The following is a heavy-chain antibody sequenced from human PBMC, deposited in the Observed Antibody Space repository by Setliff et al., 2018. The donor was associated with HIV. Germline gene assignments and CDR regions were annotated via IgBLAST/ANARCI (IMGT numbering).Heavy chain of an antibody. Sequence: VGSLRLSCAASEFTVNSYYMTWVRQPPGKGLECVSIIYTGGTTRYADSVRGRFTISRDTSKNTVSLQMKSLRAEDTAVYFCARQNSESYGDSFDIWGQGTVVTVSS. J-gene: IGHJ3*02. CDR1: EFTVNSYY. CDR2: IYTGGTT. D-gene: IGHD3-16*01. CDR3: ARQNSESYGDSFDI. V-gene: IGHV3-66*04.